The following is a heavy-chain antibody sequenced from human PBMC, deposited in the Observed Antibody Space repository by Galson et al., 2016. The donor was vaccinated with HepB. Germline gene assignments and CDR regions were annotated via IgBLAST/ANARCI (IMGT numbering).Heavy chain of an antibody. CDR2: ISSGSTTI. CDR3: VRASPTYYYDL. V-gene: IGHV3-48*02. D-gene: IGHD3-22*01. Sequence: SLRLSCAASGFTFSNYNMDWVRQAPGRGLEWPSYISSGSTTILYADSVKGRFTISRDDAKNSLYLQMNSLRDEDTAVYYCVRASPTYYYDLWGQGTLVAVSS. J-gene: IGHJ4*02. CDR1: GFTFSNYN.